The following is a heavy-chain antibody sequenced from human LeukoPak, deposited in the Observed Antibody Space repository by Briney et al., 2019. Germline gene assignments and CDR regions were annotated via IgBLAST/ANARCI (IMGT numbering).Heavy chain of an antibody. J-gene: IGHJ4*02. CDR2: IYNSGST. Sequence: SETLSLTCTVSGGSISSYYWSWSRQPPGKGLEWIGHIYNSGSTNYNSSLKSRVTISVDTSKNQFSLKLSSVTAADTAVYYCARRQRGDGYTFDYWGQGTLVTVSS. CDR3: ARRQRGDGYTFDY. D-gene: IGHD5-24*01. V-gene: IGHV4-59*08. CDR1: GGSISSYY.